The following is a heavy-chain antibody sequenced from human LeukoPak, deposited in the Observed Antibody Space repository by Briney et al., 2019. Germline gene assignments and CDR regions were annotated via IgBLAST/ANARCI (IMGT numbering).Heavy chain of an antibody. J-gene: IGHJ6*02. CDR3: VRDYQFIQEV. CDR2: ISTDGKST. Sequence: GGSLRLSCVASGFTFGNYWVLWVRQAPGKGLMWVSLISTDGKSTRCAESVKGRFTISRDNAKNALYLQMDILRVEDTALYFCVRDYQFIQEVWGQGTTVTVSS. CDR1: GFTFGNYW. V-gene: IGHV3-74*01. D-gene: IGHD2-2*01.